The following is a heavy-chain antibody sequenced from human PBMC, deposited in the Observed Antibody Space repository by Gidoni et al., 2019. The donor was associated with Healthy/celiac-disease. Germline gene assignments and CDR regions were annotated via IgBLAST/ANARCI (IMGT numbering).Heavy chain of an antibody. D-gene: IGHD2-2*02. V-gene: IGHV3-30*03. CDR3: ARESGGVPAAIKGPFDY. Sequence: CADSVKGRFTISRDNSKHTLYLQMNSLRAGDTAVYDCARESGGVPAAIKGPFDYWGQGTLVTVSS. J-gene: IGHJ4*02.